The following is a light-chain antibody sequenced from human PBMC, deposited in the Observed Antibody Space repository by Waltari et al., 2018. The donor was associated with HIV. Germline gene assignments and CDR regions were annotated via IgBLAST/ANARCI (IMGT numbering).Light chain of an antibody. CDR3: NTRDNNDDHVV. Sequence: SSELTQDPAVSVALGQTVRITCQGDSLRSYYASWYQQKPGQAPVLVIYGKNNRPSGIPDRISGSSTGNTASLTITGAQAEDKADYYCNTRDNNDDHVVFGGGTKVTVL. CDR2: GKN. J-gene: IGLJ2*01. CDR1: SLRSYY. V-gene: IGLV3-19*01.